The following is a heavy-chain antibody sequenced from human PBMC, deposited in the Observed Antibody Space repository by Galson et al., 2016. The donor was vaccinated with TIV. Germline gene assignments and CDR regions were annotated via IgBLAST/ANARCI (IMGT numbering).Heavy chain of an antibody. CDR3: ERVRGEFYDSSGDYDS. V-gene: IGHV1-69*13. CDR1: GVIFRNFA. J-gene: IGHJ4*02. Sequence: SVKVSCKASGVIFRNFAITWVRQAPGQGLEWMGRITPVFGTTKYAQKFQGRGTLTADGSTSTAYMELSFLRSEDTAIYYCERVRGEFYDSSGDYDSWGQGTLVSVSS. CDR2: ITPVFGTT. D-gene: IGHD3-22*01.